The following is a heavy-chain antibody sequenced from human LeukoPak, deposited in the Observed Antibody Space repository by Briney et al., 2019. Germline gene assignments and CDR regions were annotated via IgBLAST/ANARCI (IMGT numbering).Heavy chain of an antibody. CDR1: GFTFSDHY. J-gene: IGHJ6*04. CDR3: ARARYGSGSYYNGYYCYGMDV. Sequence: GGSLRLSCAASGFTFSDHYMDWVRQAPGKGLERVGRTRNKANSYTTEYAASVKGRFTISRDDSKNSLYLQMNSLKTEDTAVYYCARARYGSGSYYNGYYCYGMDVWGKGTTVTVSS. CDR2: TRNKANSYTT. D-gene: IGHD3-10*01. V-gene: IGHV3-72*01.